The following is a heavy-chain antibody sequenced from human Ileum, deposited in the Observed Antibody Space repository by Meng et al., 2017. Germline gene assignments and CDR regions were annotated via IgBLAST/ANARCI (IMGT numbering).Heavy chain of an antibody. V-gene: IGHV3-33*01. D-gene: IGHD2-15*01. CDR1: GFSFSGYG. CDR3: ATDSGGSPFDY. Sequence: GESLKISCVASGFSFSGYGMHWVRQAPGKGLEWVAVIWGDGSIQKYADSVKGRFVISRDDSRKTLYLQMGSLRVEDTAVYYCATDSGGSPFDYWGQGSLVTVSS. J-gene: IGHJ4*02. CDR2: IWGDGSIQ.